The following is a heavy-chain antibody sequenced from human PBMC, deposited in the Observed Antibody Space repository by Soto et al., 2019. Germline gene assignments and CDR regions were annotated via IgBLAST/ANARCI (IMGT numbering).Heavy chain of an antibody. CDR2: INHSGST. J-gene: IGHJ4*02. D-gene: IGHD3-3*01. Sequence: PSETLSLTCAVYGGSFSGYYWSWIRQPPGKGLEWIGEINHSGSTNYNPSLKSRVTISVDTSKNQFSLKLSSVTAADTAVYYCARRRSDFWSGYWDPFDYWGQGTLVTVYS. CDR1: GGSFSGYY. CDR3: ARRRSDFWSGYWDPFDY. V-gene: IGHV4-34*01.